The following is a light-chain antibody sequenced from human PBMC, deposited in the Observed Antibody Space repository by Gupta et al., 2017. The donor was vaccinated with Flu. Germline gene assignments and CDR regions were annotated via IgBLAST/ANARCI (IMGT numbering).Light chain of an antibody. CDR3: QQYNSYPYS. CDR2: KAS. J-gene: IGKJ2*03. Sequence: DIQMTQSPSTLSASVGDRVTITCRASQSISSWLAWYQQKPGKAPKLLIYKASSLESGVPSRFSGSGSGAEFTLTISSLQPDDFATYYCQQYNSYPYSFGQGTKLEIK. V-gene: IGKV1-5*03. CDR1: QSISSW.